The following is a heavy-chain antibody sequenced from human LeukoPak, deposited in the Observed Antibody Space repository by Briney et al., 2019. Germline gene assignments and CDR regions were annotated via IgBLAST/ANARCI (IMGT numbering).Heavy chain of an antibody. CDR3: ATEYCSGGSCRFDY. J-gene: IGHJ4*02. D-gene: IGHD2-15*01. Sequence: ASVKVSCKASGYTFTGYYMHWVRQAPGQGLEWMGWINPNSGGTNYAQKFQGRVTMTRDTSISTAYMELSRLRSDDTAVYYCATEYCSGGSCRFDYWGQGALVTVSS. CDR1: GYTFTGYY. CDR2: INPNSGGT. V-gene: IGHV1-2*02.